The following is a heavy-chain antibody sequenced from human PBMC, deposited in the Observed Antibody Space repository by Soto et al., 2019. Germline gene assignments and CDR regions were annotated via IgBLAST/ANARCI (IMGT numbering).Heavy chain of an antibody. D-gene: IGHD3-22*01. CDR1: GFSFSSYS. CDR3: AKQITMIVVAAKDY. CDR2: IGGGGGST. V-gene: IGHV3-23*01. Sequence: XASLRLSCAASGFSFSSYSMSWVRQAPGKGLEWVSSIGGGGGSTYYADSVKGRFTISRDNSKNTLYLQMNSLRAEDTAVYYCAKQITMIVVAAKDYWGQGTLVTVSS. J-gene: IGHJ4*02.